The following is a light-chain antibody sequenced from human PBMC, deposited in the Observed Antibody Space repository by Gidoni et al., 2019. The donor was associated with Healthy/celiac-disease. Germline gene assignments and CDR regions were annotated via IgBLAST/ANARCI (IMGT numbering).Light chain of an antibody. V-gene: IGLV2-23*01. CDR2: EGS. CDR3: CSYAGSSTYVV. J-gene: IGLJ2*01. CDR1: SSDVGSYNL. Sequence: QSALTQPASVSGSPGQSITISCTGTSSDVGSYNLVSWYQQHPGKAPKLMIYEGSKRPSGVSTRFSGSKSGNTASLTISGLQAEDEADYYCCSYAGSSTYVVFGGGTKLTVL.